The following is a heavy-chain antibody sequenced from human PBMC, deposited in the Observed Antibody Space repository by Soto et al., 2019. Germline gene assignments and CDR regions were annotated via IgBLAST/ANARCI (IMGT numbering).Heavy chain of an antibody. CDR2: IDPGDSDT. CDR1: GYSFADYW. D-gene: IGHD2-15*01. V-gene: IGHV5-51*01. Sequence: GESLKISCRASGYSFADYWIGWVRQMPGKGLEWMGLIDPGDSDTRYSPSLQGQVTISVDKSISTAYLQWSSLTASDSAMYYCARLGNVGIVVANDWGQGTLVTVSS. CDR3: ARLGNVGIVVAND. J-gene: IGHJ1*01.